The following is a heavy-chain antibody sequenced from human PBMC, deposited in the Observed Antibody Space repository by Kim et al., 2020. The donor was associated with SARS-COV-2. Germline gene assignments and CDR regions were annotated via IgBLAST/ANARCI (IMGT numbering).Heavy chain of an antibody. J-gene: IGHJ6*02. Sequence: GGSLRLSCTPSGFTFSNYDMHWFRQAPGKGLEWMAGISSDGSSESYADSVKGRFTISRDNARNTLFLQMYSLTLEDTAVYYCANVAGIQSLLMDVWGQGTTVTVSS. D-gene: IGHD2-21*01. CDR1: GFTFSNYD. CDR2: ISSDGSSE. V-gene: IGHV3-30*18. CDR3: ANVAGIQSLLMDV.